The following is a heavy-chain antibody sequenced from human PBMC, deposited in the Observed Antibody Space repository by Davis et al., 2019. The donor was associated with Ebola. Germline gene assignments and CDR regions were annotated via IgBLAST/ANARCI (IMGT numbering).Heavy chain of an antibody. Sequence: GESLKISCAASAFTFSSYAMSWVRQAPGKGLEWVSAISGSGGSTYYADSVKGRFTISRDNSKNTLYLQMNSLRAEDTAVYYCAKELTTVVTWGGYYWGQGTLVTVSS. V-gene: IGHV3-23*01. CDR2: ISGSGGST. CDR3: AKELTTVVTWGGYY. J-gene: IGHJ4*02. D-gene: IGHD4-23*01. CDR1: AFTFSSYA.